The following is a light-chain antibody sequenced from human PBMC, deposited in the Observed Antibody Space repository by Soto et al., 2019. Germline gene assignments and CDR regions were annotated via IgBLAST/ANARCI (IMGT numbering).Light chain of an antibody. CDR3: QQYNNWPPT. J-gene: IGKJ5*01. CDR2: GAS. Sequence: EIVLTQSPGTLSLSPVERATLSCRASQSVSSNLAWHQQRPGQAPRLLIYGASTRATGVPARFSGGGSGTEFTLTITSLQSEDFAVYYCQQYNNWPPTFGQGTRLEIK. V-gene: IGKV3D-15*01. CDR1: QSVSSN.